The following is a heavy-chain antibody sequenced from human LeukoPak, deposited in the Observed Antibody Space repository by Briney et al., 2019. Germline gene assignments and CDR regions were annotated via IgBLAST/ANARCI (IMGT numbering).Heavy chain of an antibody. D-gene: IGHD1-26*01. CDR1: GATFSSYA. CDR2: IIPIFGTA. Sequence: SVKVSCKASGATFSSYAISWVRQAPGQGLEWMGGIIPIFGTANYAQKFQGRVTITADESTSTAYMELSSLRSEDAAVYYCARVAQVWELGYYYYMDVWGKGTTVTISS. CDR3: ARVAQVWELGYYYYMDV. J-gene: IGHJ6*03. V-gene: IGHV1-69*13.